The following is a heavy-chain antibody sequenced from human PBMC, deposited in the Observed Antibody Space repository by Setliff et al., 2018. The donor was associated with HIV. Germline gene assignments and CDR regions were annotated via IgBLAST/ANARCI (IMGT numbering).Heavy chain of an antibody. J-gene: IGHJ3*02. CDR3: ASAPEPRGGVFNI. CDR1: GGSISTINW. D-gene: IGHD1-1*01. CDR2: IYHTGST. V-gene: IGHV4-4*02. Sequence: KPSETLSLTCAVSGGSISTINWWNWVRQPPGKGLEWIGEIYHTGSTPYNPSLKSRLTISVDKSKTQFSLKLSSVTVADTAVYYCASAPEPRGGVFNIWGQGTMVTVSS.